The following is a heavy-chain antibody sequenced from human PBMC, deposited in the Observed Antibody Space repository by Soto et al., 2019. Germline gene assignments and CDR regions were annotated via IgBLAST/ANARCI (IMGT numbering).Heavy chain of an antibody. CDR1: GGTFSGYS. V-gene: IGHV1-69*01. CDR3: ARNGGTHSPGIHY. Sequence: QVQLVQAGAEVKKPGSSVKVSGKASGGTFSGYSINWVRQVPGQGLEWMGEVIPIFGTANYSQKFQGRVTIAADHSTGTAYMELSSPTSENTDVSYCARNGGTHSPGIHYWGQGTLVTVSS. D-gene: IGHD2-8*01. CDR2: VIPIFGTA. J-gene: IGHJ4*02.